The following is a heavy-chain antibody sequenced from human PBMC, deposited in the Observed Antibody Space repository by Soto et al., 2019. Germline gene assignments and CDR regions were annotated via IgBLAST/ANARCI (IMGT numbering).Heavy chain of an antibody. J-gene: IGHJ4*02. CDR1: GGTFGNYP. CDR3: ATDYRDGYNIPFDY. CDR2: VIPILGMG. Sequence: VQLVQSGAEVKQPGSSVKVSCKTSGGTFGNYPINWVRQAPGQGLEWMGRVIPILGMGSYAQKFQGRVTITADRSTSTADMELISLRSDDTAVYYCATDYRDGYNIPFDYWGEGTLVTVSS. D-gene: IGHD5-12*01. V-gene: IGHV1-69*02.